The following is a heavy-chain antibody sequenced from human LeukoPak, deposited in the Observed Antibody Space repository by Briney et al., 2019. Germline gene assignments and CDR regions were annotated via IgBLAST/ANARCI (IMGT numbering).Heavy chain of an antibody. CDR1: RYTLPQLF. D-gene: IGHD6-13*01. Sequence: AVTVSRQVCRYTLPQLFLHWVRQAAGKGLEGMGGFDPEDSETTNAQKFQGRVTTTEETSTDTAYMLLRSLRSEDTTVYYCGARSCSSSPGCWDWYFDLWGRGTLVTVSS. CDR3: GARSCSSSPGCWDWYFDL. CDR2: FDPEDSET. V-gene: IGHV1-24*01. J-gene: IGHJ2*01.